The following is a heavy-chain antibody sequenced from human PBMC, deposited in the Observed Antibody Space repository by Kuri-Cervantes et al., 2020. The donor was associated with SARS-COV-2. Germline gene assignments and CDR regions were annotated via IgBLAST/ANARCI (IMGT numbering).Heavy chain of an antibody. V-gene: IGHV1-18*01. Sequence: ASVKVSCKASGYTFTSYGISWVRQAPGQGLEWMGWISAYNGNTNYAQKLQGRVTMTTDTSTSTAYMELRSLRSDDTAVYYCASGRYYYGSGSYYQKGKEGYYYYYGMDVWGQGTTVTVSS. CDR2: ISAYNGNT. J-gene: IGHJ6*02. CDR3: ASGRYYYGSGSYYQKGKEGYYYYYGMDV. D-gene: IGHD3-10*01. CDR1: GYTFTSYG.